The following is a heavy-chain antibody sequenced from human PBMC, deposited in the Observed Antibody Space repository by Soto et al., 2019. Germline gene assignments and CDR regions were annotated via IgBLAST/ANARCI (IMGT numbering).Heavy chain of an antibody. D-gene: IGHD1-1*01. CDR1: GFTFRSHG. Sequence: QVQLVESGGGVVQPGRSLRLSCAASGFTFRSHGMHWVRQAPGKGLVWVAVIWYDGSNKYYADSVKGRFTISRDNSKDTLCLQMNSLRDEDTAVYYCARWSNNKVLDPWGQGTLVTVSS. V-gene: IGHV3-33*01. CDR3: ARWSNNKVLDP. J-gene: IGHJ5*02. CDR2: IWYDGSNK.